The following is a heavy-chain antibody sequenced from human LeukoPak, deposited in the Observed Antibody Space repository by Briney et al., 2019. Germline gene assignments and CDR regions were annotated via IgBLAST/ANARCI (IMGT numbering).Heavy chain of an antibody. Sequence: GESLKISCKGSGYSFNTYWIGWVRQMPGKGLEWMGIIYPGDSDTRYSPSFQGQVTISADKSISTAYLQWSSLKASDTAMYYCARRFYYYDSSGYLFDYWGQGTLVTVSS. V-gene: IGHV5-51*01. CDR1: GYSFNTYW. CDR2: IYPGDSDT. D-gene: IGHD3-22*01. CDR3: ARRFYYYDSSGYLFDY. J-gene: IGHJ4*02.